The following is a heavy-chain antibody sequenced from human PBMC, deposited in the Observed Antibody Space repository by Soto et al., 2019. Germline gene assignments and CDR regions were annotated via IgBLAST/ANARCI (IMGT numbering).Heavy chain of an antibody. J-gene: IGHJ2*01. V-gene: IGHV4-34*01. CDR2: INHSGST. CDR1: GGSFSDYY. D-gene: IGHD3-10*01. CDR3: AREVPSRYFDR. Sequence: QVRLQQWGAGLLKPSETLPLTCAVYGGSFSDYYWSWIRQPPGKGLEWIGEINHSGSTNYNPSLKRXXTXSXXTSKNQFSLKLNSVTAADTAVYYCAREVPSRYFDRWGRGTPVTVSS.